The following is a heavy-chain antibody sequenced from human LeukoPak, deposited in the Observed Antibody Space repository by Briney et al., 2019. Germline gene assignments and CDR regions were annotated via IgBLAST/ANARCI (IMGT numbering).Heavy chain of an antibody. J-gene: IGHJ4*02. D-gene: IGHD3-22*01. CDR1: GYTFTGYY. CDR3: ARGYYYDSSGYYVDVY. CDR2: INPNSGGT. Sequence: GASVKVSCKASGYTFTGYYMHWVRQAPGQGLEWMGWINPNSGGTNYAQKFQGRVTMTRDTSISTAYMELSRLRSDDTAVYYCARGYYYDSSGYYVDVYWGQGTLVTVSS. V-gene: IGHV1-2*02.